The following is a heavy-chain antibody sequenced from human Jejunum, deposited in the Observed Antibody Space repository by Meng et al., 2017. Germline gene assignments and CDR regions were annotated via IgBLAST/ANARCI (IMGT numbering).Heavy chain of an antibody. V-gene: IGHV3-33*01. D-gene: IGHD1-20*01. Sequence: GESLKISCAASGFSFSRYGLQWVRQAPGKGLEWVAVIWYDGSKEYYADSVKGRFTIFRDDSKSTLYLQMNSLRVEDTAVYYCVRDPGVTGSFFASWGPGTPVPFGS. CDR1: GFSFSRYG. CDR3: VRDPGVTGSFFAS. CDR2: IWYDGSKE. J-gene: IGHJ4*02.